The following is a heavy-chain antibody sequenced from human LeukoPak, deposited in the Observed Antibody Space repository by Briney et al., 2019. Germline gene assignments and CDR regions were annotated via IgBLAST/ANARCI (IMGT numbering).Heavy chain of an antibody. V-gene: IGHV4-61*02. D-gene: IGHD1-26*01. CDR3: ARDSGSYYSHGYFDY. CDR2: INTSGIT. Sequence: SETLSLTCTVSGGSIGRGTYYWSWIRQPAGKGLEWIGRINTSGITNYNPSLKSRVTISVDTSKNQFSLKLSSVAAADTAVYYCARDSGSYYSHGYFDYWGQGTLVTVSS. J-gene: IGHJ4*02. CDR1: GGSIGRGTYY.